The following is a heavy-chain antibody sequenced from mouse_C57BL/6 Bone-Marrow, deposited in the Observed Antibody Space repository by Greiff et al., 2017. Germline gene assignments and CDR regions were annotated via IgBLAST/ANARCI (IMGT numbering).Heavy chain of an antibody. J-gene: IGHJ2*01. D-gene: IGHD1-1*01. V-gene: IGHV1-81*01. CDR2: IYPRSGNT. Sequence: VKLMESGAELARPGASVKLSCKASGYTFTSYGISWVKQRTGQGLEWIGEIYPRSGNTYYNEKFKGKATLTADKSSSTAYMELRSLTSEDSAVYFCASAITTVDYWGQGTTLTISS. CDR3: ASAITTVDY. CDR1: GYTFTSYG.